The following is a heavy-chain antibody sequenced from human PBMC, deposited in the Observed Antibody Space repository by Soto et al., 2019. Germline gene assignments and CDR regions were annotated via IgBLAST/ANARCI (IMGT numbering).Heavy chain of an antibody. V-gene: IGHV1-69*06. Sequence: QVQLVQSGAEVKKPGSSVKVSCKTSRGTFTSYAISWVRQAPGQGLEWMGGIIPIFGTTKYAQKFQGRVTVTADKSTSTAYMELSSLRSEDTAVYYCARVVLPGFGNYYGMDVWGQGTTVTVSS. CDR3: ARVVLPGFGNYYGMDV. J-gene: IGHJ6*02. CDR1: RGTFTSYA. D-gene: IGHD2-15*01. CDR2: IIPIFGTT.